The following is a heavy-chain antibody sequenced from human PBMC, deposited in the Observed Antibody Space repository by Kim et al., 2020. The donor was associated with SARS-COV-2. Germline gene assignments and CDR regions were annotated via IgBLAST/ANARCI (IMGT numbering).Heavy chain of an antibody. D-gene: IGHD1-26*01. J-gene: IGHJ3*02. CDR3: ARSHGIVGATRHIDS. V-gene: IGHV4-34*01. Sequence: PSLKSRVTISVDTSKNQFSLKLSSVTAADTAVYYCARSHGIVGATRHIDSWGQGTMVTVSS.